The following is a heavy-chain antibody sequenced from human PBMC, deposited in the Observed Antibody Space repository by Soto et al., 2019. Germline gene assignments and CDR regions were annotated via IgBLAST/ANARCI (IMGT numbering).Heavy chain of an antibody. D-gene: IGHD2-2*01. CDR3: AREEEDIVVVPAAMLPYYYYYMDV. CDR1: GFTFSSYW. Sequence: EVQLVESGGGLVQPGGSLRLSCAASGFTFSSYWMSWVRQAPGKGLEWVANIKQDGSEKYYVDSVKGRFTISRDNAKNSLYLQMNSLRAEDTAVYYCAREEEDIVVVPAAMLPYYYYYMDVWGKGTTVTVSS. J-gene: IGHJ6*03. V-gene: IGHV3-7*01. CDR2: IKQDGSEK.